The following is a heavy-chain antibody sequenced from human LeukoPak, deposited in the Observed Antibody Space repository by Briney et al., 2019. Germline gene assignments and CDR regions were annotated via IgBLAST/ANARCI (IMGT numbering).Heavy chain of an antibody. D-gene: IGHD5-24*01. V-gene: IGHV3-30*18. CDR2: ISYDGSNK. J-gene: IGHJ4*02. CDR1: GFTFSSYG. CDR3: AQAWRWLQLNY. Sequence: GGSLRLSCAASGFTFSSYGTHWVRQAPGKGLEWVAVISYDGSNKYYADSVKGRFTISRDNSMNTLYLQVNSLRDEDTAVYYCAQAWRWLQLNYWGQGTLVTVSS.